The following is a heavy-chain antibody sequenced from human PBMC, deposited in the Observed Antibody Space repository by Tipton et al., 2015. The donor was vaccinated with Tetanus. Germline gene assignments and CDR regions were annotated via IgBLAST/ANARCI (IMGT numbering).Heavy chain of an antibody. V-gene: IGHV4-59*02. CDR3: AGVTAQRTELYFDH. J-gene: IGHJ4*02. Sequence: LSLTCTVSGDSVSGYYWSWIRQPPGKGLEWIGYVYYTGSTNHNPSLKSRVTISMDRSKNQISLQLTSVTAAGTAVYFCAGVTAQRTELYFDHWGQGTLVTVSS. CDR1: GDSVSGYY. D-gene: IGHD6-13*01. CDR2: VYYTGST.